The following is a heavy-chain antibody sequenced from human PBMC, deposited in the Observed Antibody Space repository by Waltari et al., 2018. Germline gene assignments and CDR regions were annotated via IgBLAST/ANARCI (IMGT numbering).Heavy chain of an antibody. D-gene: IGHD2-2*01. V-gene: IGHV5-51*01. J-gene: IGHJ2*01. CDR2: IYPGDSDT. Sequence: EVQLVQSGAEVKKPGESLKISCKGSGYSFPSYWTGWVRQRPGKALEWMGIIYPGDSDTRYSPSFQGQVTISADKSISTAYLQWSSLKASDTAMYYCARHYCSSTSCYGGGWYFDLWGRGTLVTVSS. CDR1: GYSFPSYW. CDR3: ARHYCSSTSCYGGGWYFDL.